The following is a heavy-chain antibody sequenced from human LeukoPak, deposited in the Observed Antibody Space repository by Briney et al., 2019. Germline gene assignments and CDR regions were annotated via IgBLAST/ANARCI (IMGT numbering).Heavy chain of an antibody. Sequence: TTSETLSLTCTVSGGSVSSGSYYWSWIRQPPGKGLEWIEYIYYSGSTNYNPSLKSRVTISVDTSKNQFSLKLSSVTAADTAVYYCARVLTIFGVAHDYWGQGTLVTVSS. CDR2: IYYSGST. J-gene: IGHJ4*02. V-gene: IGHV4-61*01. CDR1: GGSVSSGSYY. CDR3: ARVLTIFGVAHDY. D-gene: IGHD3-3*01.